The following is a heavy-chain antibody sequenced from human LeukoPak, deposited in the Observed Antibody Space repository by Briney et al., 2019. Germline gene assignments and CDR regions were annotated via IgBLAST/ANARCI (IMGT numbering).Heavy chain of an antibody. CDR3: ARGPHTSSWYKHTFDI. V-gene: IGHV1-69*13. J-gene: IGHJ3*02. D-gene: IGHD6-13*01. Sequence: GASVKVSCKASGGTFNNFAICWVRQAPGQGLEWMGGIFPVFGTPTYAQKFQGRVTITADESTRTAHMELSSLRSDDTAVYYCARGPHTSSWYKHTFDIWAQGTMVTVSS. CDR1: GGTFNNFA. CDR2: IFPVFGTP.